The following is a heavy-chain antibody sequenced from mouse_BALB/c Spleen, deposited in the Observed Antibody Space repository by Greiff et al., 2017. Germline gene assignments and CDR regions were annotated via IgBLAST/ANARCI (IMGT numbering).Heavy chain of an antibody. Sequence: EVKLMESGGDLVKPGGSLKLSCAASGFTFSSYGMSWVRQTPDKRLEWVATISSGGSYTYYPDSVKGRFTISRDNAKNTLYLQMSSLRSEDTAMYYCAREDGNYENYAMDYWGQGTSVTVSS. D-gene: IGHD2-1*01. CDR2: ISSGGSYT. V-gene: IGHV5-6*01. CDR3: AREDGNYENYAMDY. J-gene: IGHJ4*01. CDR1: GFTFSSYG.